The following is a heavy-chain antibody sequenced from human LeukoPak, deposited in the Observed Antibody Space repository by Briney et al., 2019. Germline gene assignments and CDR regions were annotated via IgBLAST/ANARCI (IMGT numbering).Heavy chain of an antibody. V-gene: IGHV3-23*01. Sequence: GGSLRLSCAASGFTFSSYAMSWVRQAPGKGLEWVSTISGTGGSTYYADSVKGRFTISRDSPKNSLYLQMDSLRAEDTALYYCARRPYYYDSLDYWGQGTLVTVSS. J-gene: IGHJ4*02. D-gene: IGHD3-22*01. CDR3: ARRPYYYDSLDY. CDR2: ISGTGGST. CDR1: GFTFSSYA.